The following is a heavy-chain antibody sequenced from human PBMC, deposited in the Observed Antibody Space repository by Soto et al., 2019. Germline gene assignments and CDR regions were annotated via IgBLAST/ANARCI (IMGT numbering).Heavy chain of an antibody. D-gene: IGHD3-16*01. Sequence: GGSLRLSCAASGFTFSSYGMHWVRQAPGKGLEWVAVIWYDGSNKYYADSVKGRFTISRDNSKNTLYLQMNSLRAEDTAVYYCARDRSTSRGKFDPWGQGTLVTVSS. CDR2: IWYDGSNK. J-gene: IGHJ5*02. V-gene: IGHV3-33*01. CDR1: GFTFSSYG. CDR3: ARDRSTSRGKFDP.